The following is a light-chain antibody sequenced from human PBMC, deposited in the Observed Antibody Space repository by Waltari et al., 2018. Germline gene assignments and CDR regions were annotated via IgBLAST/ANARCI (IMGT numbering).Light chain of an antibody. CDR3: SSYAGSNNV. CDR2: EVS. CDR1: SSDVGGYNY. J-gene: IGLJ1*01. V-gene: IGLV2-8*01. Sequence: QSALTQPPSASGSPGQSVTISCTGTSSDVGGYNYVSWYQQHPGKAPKLMIYEVSKRPSGVPDRFSGYKSGNTASRTVSGLQAEDEADYYCSSYAGSNNVFGTGTKVTVL.